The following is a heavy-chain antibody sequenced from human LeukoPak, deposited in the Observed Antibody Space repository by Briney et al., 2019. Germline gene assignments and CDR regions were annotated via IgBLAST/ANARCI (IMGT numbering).Heavy chain of an antibody. CDR2: ISPSGDNA. CDR3: AKRRHATMTDKHFDS. Sequence: PGGSLRLSCAASGFTFSSYAMTWVRQAPGEGLQWVSSISPSGDNAYYADAVKGRSTISRDNSRNTLYLQMNSLRAEDTAVYYCAKRRHATMTDKHFDSWGQGALVTVSS. CDR1: GFTFSSYA. V-gene: IGHV3-23*01. J-gene: IGHJ4*02. D-gene: IGHD5-24*01.